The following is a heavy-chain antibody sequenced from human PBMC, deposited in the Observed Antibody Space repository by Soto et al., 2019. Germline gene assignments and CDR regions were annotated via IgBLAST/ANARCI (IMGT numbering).Heavy chain of an antibody. J-gene: IGHJ4*02. V-gene: IGHV3-23*01. CDR2: ISGHGGNT. CDR1: GFTFSSCA. Sequence: EVQLLESGGGLVQPGGSLRLSCAASGFTFSSCAMSWVRQAPGKGLEWVSAISGHGGNTYYADSVKGRFTVSRDNSENTLYLQMNSLRAEDTAVYYCAKSIVARPYDYWSQGTLVTVSS. CDR3: AKSIVARPYDY. D-gene: IGHD6-6*01.